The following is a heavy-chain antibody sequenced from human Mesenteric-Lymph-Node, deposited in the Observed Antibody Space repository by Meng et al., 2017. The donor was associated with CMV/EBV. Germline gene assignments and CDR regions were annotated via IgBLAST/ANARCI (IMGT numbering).Heavy chain of an antibody. Sequence: GGSLRLSCAASGFTVSSNYMSWVRQAPGKGLEWVSVIYSGGSTYYADSVKGRFTISRDNAKNSLYLQMNSLRAEDTAVYYCARGEEVIRGDFDYWGQGALVTVSS. CDR1: GFTVSSNY. J-gene: IGHJ4*02. D-gene: IGHD2-15*01. V-gene: IGHV3-53*01. CDR3: ARGEEVIRGDFDY. CDR2: IYSGGST.